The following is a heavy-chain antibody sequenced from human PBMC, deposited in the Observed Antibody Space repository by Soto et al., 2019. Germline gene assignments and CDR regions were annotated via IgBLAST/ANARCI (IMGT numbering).Heavy chain of an antibody. D-gene: IGHD6-13*01. V-gene: IGHV3-30*03. Sequence: QVQLVESGGGVVQPGRSLRLSCAASGFTFSSYGMHWVLQAPGKGLEWVAVISYDGRNKYYADSVKGRFTISRDNSKNTLYLQMNSLRAEDTAVYYCASEMQQLVLGAFDIWGQGTMVTVSS. CDR3: ASEMQQLVLGAFDI. CDR2: ISYDGRNK. J-gene: IGHJ3*02. CDR1: GFTFSSYG.